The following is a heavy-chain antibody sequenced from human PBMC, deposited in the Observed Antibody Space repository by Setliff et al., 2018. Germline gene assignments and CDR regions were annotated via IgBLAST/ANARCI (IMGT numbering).Heavy chain of an antibody. D-gene: IGHD6-19*01. CDR3: ARASSGWYSAYYYYMDV. CDR1: GGSFSDYY. V-gene: IGHV4-34*01. J-gene: IGHJ6*03. Sequence: SETLSLTCAAHGGSFSDYYWTWIRQPPGKGLEWIGEINHSGSTKYSPSLESRVTMSVDPSKNQFSLKVTSVTAADTAVYYCARASSGWYSAYYYYMDVWGKGTTVTVSS. CDR2: INHSGST.